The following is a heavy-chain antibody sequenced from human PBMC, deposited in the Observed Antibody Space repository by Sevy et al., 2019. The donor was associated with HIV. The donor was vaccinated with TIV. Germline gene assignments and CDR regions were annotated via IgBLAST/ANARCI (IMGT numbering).Heavy chain of an antibody. CDR2: IKSETDGGAA. J-gene: IGHJ4*02. CDR3: TTDSRFYSSK. Sequence: GGSLRLSCAASGITFSSAWMSWVRLVPGKGLEWLGRIKSETDGGAADYASAVKGRFTISRDDSKETLYLQLNSLKTEDTAVYYCTTDSRFYSSKWGQGTLVTVS. D-gene: IGHD4-4*01. V-gene: IGHV3-15*01. CDR1: GITFSSAW.